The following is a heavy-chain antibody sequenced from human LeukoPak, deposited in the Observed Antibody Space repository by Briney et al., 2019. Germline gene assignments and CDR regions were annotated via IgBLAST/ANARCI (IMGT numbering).Heavy chain of an antibody. D-gene: IGHD3-10*01. V-gene: IGHV3-15*01. CDR1: GFTFSSYA. Sequence: GRSLRLSCAASGFTFSSYAMHWVRQAPGKGLEWVGRIKSKTDGGTTDYAAPVKGRFTISRDDSKNTMYLQMNSLKTEDTAVYYCTTDHGTMVRGTLLYWGQGTLSPSPQ. J-gene: IGHJ4*02. CDR2: IKSKTDGGTT. CDR3: TTDHGTMVRGTLLY.